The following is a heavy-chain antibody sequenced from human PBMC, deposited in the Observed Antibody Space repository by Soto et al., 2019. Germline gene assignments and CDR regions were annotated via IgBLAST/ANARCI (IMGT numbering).Heavy chain of an antibody. Sequence: SETLSLTCAVSGGSISSGGYSWSWIRQPPGKGLEWIGYIYYSGSTNYNPSLKSRVTISVDTSKNQFSLKLSSVTAADTAVYYCARGYSNYGNWGQGTLVTVSS. J-gene: IGHJ4*02. CDR2: IYYSGST. D-gene: IGHD4-4*01. V-gene: IGHV4-61*08. CDR1: GGSISSGGYS. CDR3: ARGYSNYGN.